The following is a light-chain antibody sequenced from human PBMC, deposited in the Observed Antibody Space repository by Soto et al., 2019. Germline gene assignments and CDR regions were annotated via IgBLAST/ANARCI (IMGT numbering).Light chain of an antibody. CDR1: NNDIGRYNY. Sequence: QSALTQPASVSGSPGQSIAISCSGSNNDIGRYNYVSWYQQYPGKAPILILYGVSNWPSGVSDRFSGSKSGNTASLTISGLQAEDEADYYCCSYTASTTLFGGGTKLTVL. V-gene: IGLV2-14*03. CDR3: CSYTASTTL. J-gene: IGLJ2*01. CDR2: GVS.